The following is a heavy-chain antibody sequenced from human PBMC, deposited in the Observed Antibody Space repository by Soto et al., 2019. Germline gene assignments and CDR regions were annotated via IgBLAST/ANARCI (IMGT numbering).Heavy chain of an antibody. V-gene: IGHV3-33*01. J-gene: IGHJ4*02. CDR1: GFTFSNYG. D-gene: IGHD3-22*01. Sequence: QVQLVESGGGVVQPGRSLRLSCSASGFTFSNYGMHWVRQAPGKGLEWVAVIWYDGSNKYYADAVDGRFTIFRDNAKNMLYLQMSSLRAEDTAVYYCAREGSGYSFDYWGQGNLVTVSS. CDR3: AREGSGYSFDY. CDR2: IWYDGSNK.